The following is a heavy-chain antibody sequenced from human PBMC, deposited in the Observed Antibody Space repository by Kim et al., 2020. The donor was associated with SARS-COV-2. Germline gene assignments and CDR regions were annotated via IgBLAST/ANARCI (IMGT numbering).Heavy chain of an antibody. D-gene: IGHD3-10*01. J-gene: IGHJ5*02. CDR1: GFTFSSYW. CDR2: IKQDGSEK. CDR3: ASGSGSYSHWFDP. V-gene: IGHV3-7*03. Sequence: GGSLRLSCAASGFTFSSYWMSWVRQAPGKGLEWVANIKQDGSEKYYVDSVKGRFTISRDNAKNSLYLQMNSLRAEDTAVYYCASGSGSYSHWFDPWGQGTMVTVSS.